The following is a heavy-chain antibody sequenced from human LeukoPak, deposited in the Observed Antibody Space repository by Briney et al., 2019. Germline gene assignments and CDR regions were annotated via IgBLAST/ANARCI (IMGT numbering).Heavy chain of an antibody. CDR3: ARVMGPPDS. CDR1: GYTFNKCD. CDR2: ISTYNGNP. Sequence: RASVKVSCKASGYTFNKCDITWVRQAPGQGLEWMGWISTYNGNPNYAQKFQGRVTMTTDTSTSTAYMELRSLRSDDTAVYYCARVMGPPDSWGQGTLVTVSS. V-gene: IGHV1-18*01. D-gene: IGHD2-8*01. J-gene: IGHJ5*01.